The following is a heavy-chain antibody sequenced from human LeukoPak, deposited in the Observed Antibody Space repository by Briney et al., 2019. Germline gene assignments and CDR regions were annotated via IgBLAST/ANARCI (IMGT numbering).Heavy chain of an antibody. CDR1: GGSFSGYY. CDR3: ARAPEQQLVSN. V-gene: IGHV4-34*01. CDR2: INHSGST. J-gene: IGHJ4*02. D-gene: IGHD6-13*01. Sequence: SETLSLTCAVYGGSFSGYYWSWIRQPPGKGLEWIGEINHSGSTNYNPSLKSRVTISVDTSKNQFSLKLSSVTAADTAVYYCARAPEQQLVSNWGKGTLVTVSS.